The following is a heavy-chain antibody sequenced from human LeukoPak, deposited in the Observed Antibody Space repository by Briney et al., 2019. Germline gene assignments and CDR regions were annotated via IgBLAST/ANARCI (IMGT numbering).Heavy chain of an antibody. V-gene: IGHV1-18*01. Sequence: ASVKVSCKASGYTFTSYGISWVRQAPGQGLEWMGWISAYNGNTNYARKLQGRVTMTADTSTSTAYMELRSLRSDDTAVYYCRIVVAVPYYFDYWGQGTLVTVSS. CDR1: GYTFTSYG. CDR2: ISAYNGNT. D-gene: IGHD2-15*01. J-gene: IGHJ4*02. CDR3: RIVVAVPYYFDY.